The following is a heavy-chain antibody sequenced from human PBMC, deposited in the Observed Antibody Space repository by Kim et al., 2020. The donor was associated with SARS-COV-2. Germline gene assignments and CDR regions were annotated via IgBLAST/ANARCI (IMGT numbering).Heavy chain of an antibody. V-gene: IGHV3-30*04. CDR3: ARDLTDSGYAPQVFSPFSHYGMAV. CDR2: ISYDGSNK. CDR1: GFTFSSYA. D-gene: IGHD5-12*01. Sequence: GGSLRLSCAASGFTFSSYAMHWVRQAPGKGLEWVAVISYDGSNKYYVDSVKGRFTISRDNSKNTLYLQMNSLRAEDTAVYYCARDLTDSGYAPQVFSPFSHYGMAVWGQGTTVTVSS. J-gene: IGHJ6*02.